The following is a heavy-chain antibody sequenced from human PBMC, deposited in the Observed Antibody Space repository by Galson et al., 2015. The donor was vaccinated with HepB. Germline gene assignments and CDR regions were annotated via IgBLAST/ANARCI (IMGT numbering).Heavy chain of an antibody. CDR3: ARGLTWYYYDSSGYNGAWSWFDP. D-gene: IGHD3-22*01. CDR2: ISAYNGNT. J-gene: IGHJ5*02. Sequence: SVKVSCKASGYTFTSYGISWVRQAPGQGLEWMGWISAYNGNTNYAQKLQGRVTMTTDTSTSTAYMELRSLRSDDTAMYYCARGLTWYYYDSSGYNGAWSWFDPWGQGTLVTVSS. CDR1: GYTFTSYG. V-gene: IGHV1-18*01.